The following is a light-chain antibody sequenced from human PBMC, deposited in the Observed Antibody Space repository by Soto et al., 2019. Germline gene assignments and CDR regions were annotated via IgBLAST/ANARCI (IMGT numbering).Light chain of an antibody. CDR1: SSDVGGYNY. V-gene: IGLV2-8*01. CDR2: EVS. CDR3: CAYTGENTWL. J-gene: IGLJ2*01. Sequence: QSALTQPPSASGSPGQSVTISCAGTSSDVGGYNYVSWYQQYPGKVPKLMIYEVSERPSGVPDRFSGSKSGNTAFLTVSGLQAEDEADYYCCAYTGENTWLFGGGTKLTVL.